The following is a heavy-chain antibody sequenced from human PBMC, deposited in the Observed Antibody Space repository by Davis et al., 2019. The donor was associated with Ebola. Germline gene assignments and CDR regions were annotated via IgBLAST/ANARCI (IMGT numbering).Heavy chain of an antibody. V-gene: IGHV4-34*01. CDR3: VRDPGVGAARDY. CDR2: INHSGST. Sequence: SETLSLTCALYGGSFSGYYWSWIRQPPGKGLEWIGEINHSGSTNYNPSLKSRVTISVDRSKNQFSLKLSSVTAADTAVYYCVRDPGVGAARDYWGQGSLVTVSS. CDR1: GGSFSGYY. D-gene: IGHD2-15*01. J-gene: IGHJ4*02.